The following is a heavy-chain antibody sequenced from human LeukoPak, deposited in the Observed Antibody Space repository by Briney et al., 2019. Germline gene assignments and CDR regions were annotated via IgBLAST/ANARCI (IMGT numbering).Heavy chain of an antibody. J-gene: IGHJ4*02. CDR2: ISGSGGST. D-gene: IGHD3-22*01. Sequence: GGSLRLSCAASGFTFSSYAMSWVRQAPGKGLEWVSAISGSGGSTYYADSVKGRFTISRDNSKNTLSLQMNSLRAEDTAVYYCAKNGGGYYYYFDYWGQGTLVTVSS. V-gene: IGHV3-23*01. CDR1: GFTFSSYA. CDR3: AKNGGGYYYYFDY.